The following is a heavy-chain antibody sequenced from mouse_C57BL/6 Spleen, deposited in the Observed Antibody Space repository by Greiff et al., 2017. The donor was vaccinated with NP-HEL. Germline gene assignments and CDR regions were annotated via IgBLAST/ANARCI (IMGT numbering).Heavy chain of an antibody. CDR3: ASGYYGNSNGY. V-gene: IGHV1-81*01. CDR1: GYTFTSYG. D-gene: IGHD1-1*01. J-gene: IGHJ2*01. Sequence: VQLQESGAELARPGASVKLSCKASGYTFTSYGISWVKQRTGQGLEWIGEIYPRSGNTYYNEKFKGKATLTADKSSSTAYMELRSLTSEDSAVYFCASGYYGNSNGYWGQGTTLTVSS. CDR2: IYPRSGNT.